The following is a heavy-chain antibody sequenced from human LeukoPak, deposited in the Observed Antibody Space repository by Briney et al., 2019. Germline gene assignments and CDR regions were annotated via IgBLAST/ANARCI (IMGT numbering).Heavy chain of an antibody. CDR1: GGTFSSYA. Sequence: SVKVSCKASGGTFSSYAISWVRQAPGQGLEWMGGIIPIFGTANYAQKFQGRVTITADESTSTAYMELSSLRSEDAAVYYCTRGDTAMVTVAWFHPWGQGTLVTVSS. J-gene: IGHJ5*02. CDR3: TRGDTAMVTVAWFHP. D-gene: IGHD5-18*01. V-gene: IGHV1-69*01. CDR2: IIPIFGTA.